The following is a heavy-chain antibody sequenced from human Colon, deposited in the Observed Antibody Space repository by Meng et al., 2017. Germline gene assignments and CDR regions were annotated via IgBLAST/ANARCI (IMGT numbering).Heavy chain of an antibody. V-gene: IGHV5-51*01. J-gene: IGHJ5*02. CDR2: IHPGDADT. Sequence: GESLKISCKGSGYSFTSYWLGWVGQMPGKCLEWMGIIHPGDADTRYSLSFQGQVTISADKSISTVYLQWSSLKASDTAIYYCARQAIWFGELLGWFDPWGQGTLVTVSS. D-gene: IGHD3-10*01. CDR1: GYSFTSYW. CDR3: ARQAIWFGELLGWFDP.